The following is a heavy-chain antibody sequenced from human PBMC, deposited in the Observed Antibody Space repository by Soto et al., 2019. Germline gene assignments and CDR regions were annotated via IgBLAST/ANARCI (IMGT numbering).Heavy chain of an antibody. CDR2: IKQDGSEK. CDR1: GFIFSTYY. CDR3: ARVPAADFYYYYYMDV. Sequence: VGSLRLSCAASGFIFSTYYMSWVRQAPGKGLEWVASIKQDGSEKYHVDSVRGRFTISRDNVKNSLFLQVNSLRAEDTGVYYCARVPAADFYYYYYMDVWGKGTTVTVSS. D-gene: IGHD2-2*01. V-gene: IGHV3-7*01. J-gene: IGHJ6*03.